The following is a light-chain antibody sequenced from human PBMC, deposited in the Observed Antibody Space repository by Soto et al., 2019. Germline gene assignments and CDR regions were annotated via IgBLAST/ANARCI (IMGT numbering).Light chain of an antibody. CDR2: DAS. CDR3: QQRGNWPLT. CDR1: QSVSSY. J-gene: IGKJ1*01. Sequence: EIVLTQSPATLSFSPGERATLSCGASQSVSSYFAWYQQKPGQAPRLLIYDASNRATGIPARFSGSGSGTDFTLTISSLEPEDFALHYCQQRGNWPLTFGQGTKVEIK. V-gene: IGKV3-11*01.